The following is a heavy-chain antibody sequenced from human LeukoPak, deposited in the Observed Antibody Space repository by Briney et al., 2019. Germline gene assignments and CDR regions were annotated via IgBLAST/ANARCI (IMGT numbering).Heavy chain of an antibody. CDR2: IYYTGST. V-gene: IGHV4-39*07. CDR1: GGSISSSTYS. D-gene: IGHD6-19*01. J-gene: IGHJ5*02. Sequence: SETLSLTCTVSGGSISSSTYSWGWIRQPPGKGPEWIGSIYYTGSTNYNPSLKSRVTISLDTSKNQFSLKLTSVTAADTAVYYCTSVRGYSSGWYASGFDPWGQGTLVTVSS. CDR3: TSVRGYSSGWYASGFDP.